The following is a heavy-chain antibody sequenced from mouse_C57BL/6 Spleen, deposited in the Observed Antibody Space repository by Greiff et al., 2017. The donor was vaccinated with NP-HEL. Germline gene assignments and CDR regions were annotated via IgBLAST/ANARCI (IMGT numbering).Heavy chain of an antibody. V-gene: IGHV10-3*01. CDR2: IRSKSSNYAT. D-gene: IGHD2-5*01. CDR1: GFTFNTYA. J-gene: IGHJ2*01. Sequence: EVQLVESGGGLVQPKGSLKLSCAASGFTFNTYAMHWVRQAPGQGLEWVARIRSKSSNYATYYADSVKDRFTISRADSQSMLYLQMNNLKTEDTAMYYGVRGGGGGSNFVFDYWGQGTTLTVSS. CDR3: VRGGGGGSNFVFDY.